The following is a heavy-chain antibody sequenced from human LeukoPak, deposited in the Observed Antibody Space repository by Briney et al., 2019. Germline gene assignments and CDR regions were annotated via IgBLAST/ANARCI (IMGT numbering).Heavy chain of an antibody. CDR3: AKDQGYYYDSSQIDY. V-gene: IGHV3-30*02. J-gene: IGHJ4*02. Sequence: GGSLRLSCAASGFTFSSYGMHWVRQAPGKGLEWVAVIWYGGSNKYYADSVKGRFTISRDNSKNTLYLQTNSLRAEDTAVYYCAKDQGYYYDSSQIDYWGQGTLVTVSS. D-gene: IGHD3-22*01. CDR1: GFTFSSYG. CDR2: IWYGGSNK.